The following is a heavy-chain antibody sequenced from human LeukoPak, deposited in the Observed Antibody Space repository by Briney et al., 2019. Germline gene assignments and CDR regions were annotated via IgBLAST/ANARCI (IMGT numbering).Heavy chain of an antibody. CDR3: ARDYVQDY. V-gene: IGHV3-21*01. CDR1: GFTVSSNY. CDR2: ISSSSSYI. D-gene: IGHD3-16*01. Sequence: GGSLRLSCAASGFTVSSNYMSWVRQAPGKGLEWVSSISSSSSYIYYADSVKDRFTISRDNAKNSLYLQMNSLRDEDAAVYYCARDYVQDYWGQGTLVTVSS. J-gene: IGHJ4*02.